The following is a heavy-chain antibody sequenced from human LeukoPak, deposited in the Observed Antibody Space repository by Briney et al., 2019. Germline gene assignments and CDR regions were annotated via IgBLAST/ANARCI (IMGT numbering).Heavy chain of an antibody. J-gene: IGHJ4*02. Sequence: GGSLRLSCAASGFTFSSYTMSWVRQAPGKGLEWVSAISGSGGSTYYADSVKGRFTISRDNSKNTLYLQRNSLRAEDTAVYYCANRAAAGYQTSVARILYFDYWGQGTLVTVSS. D-gene: IGHD6-13*01. V-gene: IGHV3-23*01. CDR1: GFTFSSYT. CDR2: ISGSGGST. CDR3: ANRAAAGYQTSVARILYFDY.